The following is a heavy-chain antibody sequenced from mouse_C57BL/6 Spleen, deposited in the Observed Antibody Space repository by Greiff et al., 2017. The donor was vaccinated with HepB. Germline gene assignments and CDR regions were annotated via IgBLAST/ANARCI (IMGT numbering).Heavy chain of an antibody. Sequence: QVQLQQPGAELVKPGASVKLSCKASGYTFTSYWMHWVKRRPGGGLGGIGRIDPNSGGTKYNEKFKSKATLTVDKPSSTAYMQLSSLTSEDSAVYYCARDYGSFYFDYWGQGTTLTVSS. CDR2: IDPNSGGT. CDR3: ARDYGSFYFDY. J-gene: IGHJ2*01. V-gene: IGHV1-72*01. CDR1: GYTFTSYW. D-gene: IGHD1-1*01.